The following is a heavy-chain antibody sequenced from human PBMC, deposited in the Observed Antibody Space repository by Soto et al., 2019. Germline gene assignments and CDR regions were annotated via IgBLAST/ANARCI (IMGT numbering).Heavy chain of an antibody. CDR1: GFTVSSNY. Sequence: PGGSLILSCAASGFTVSSNYMSWVRQAPVKGLEWVSVIYSGGSTYYADSVKGRFTISRDNSKNTLYLQMNSLRAEDTAVYYCAREAFGYSSSWYYFDYWGQGTQVTVSS. V-gene: IGHV3-66*01. D-gene: IGHD6-13*01. CDR2: IYSGGST. CDR3: AREAFGYSSSWYYFDY. J-gene: IGHJ4*02.